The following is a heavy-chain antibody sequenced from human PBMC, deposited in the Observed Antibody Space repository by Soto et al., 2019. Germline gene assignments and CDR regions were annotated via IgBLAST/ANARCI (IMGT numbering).Heavy chain of an antibody. Sequence: SETLSLTCAVSGYSISSSNWWGWIRQPPGKGLEWIGCIYYSGSTNYNPSLKSRVTISVDTSKNQFSLKLSSVAAAETALYYCARRYGWASDIWGQGTMVTVSS. V-gene: IGHV4-28*01. CDR3: ARRYGWASDI. CDR1: GYSISSSNW. J-gene: IGHJ3*02. CDR2: IYYSGST. D-gene: IGHD3-16*01.